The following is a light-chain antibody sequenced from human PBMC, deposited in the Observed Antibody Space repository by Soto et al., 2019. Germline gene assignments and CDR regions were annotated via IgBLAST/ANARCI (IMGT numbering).Light chain of an antibody. CDR3: AAWDDSLSANWV. J-gene: IGLJ3*02. CDR2: SNN. Sequence: QLVLTQPPSASGTPGQRVTISCSGARSNIGSYYVYWYKQLPGTASKVIIYSNNQRPSGVPDRFSGSKSGTSASLAISGLRSEDEADYYCAAWDDSLSANWVFGGGTKLTVL. V-gene: IGLV1-47*02. CDR1: RSNIGSYY.